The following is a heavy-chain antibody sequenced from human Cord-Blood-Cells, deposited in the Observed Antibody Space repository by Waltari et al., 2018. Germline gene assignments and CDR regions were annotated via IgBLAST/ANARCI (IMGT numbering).Heavy chain of an antibody. CDR2: ISYYGSNK. CDR3: ARSGPYSGSYFDY. Sequence: QVQLVESGGGVVQPGRSLRLSCAASGFTFSSYAMPWVRQAPGKGLEGVAVISYYGSNKYYADSVKGRFTISRDNSKNTLYLQMNSLRAEDTAVYYCARSGPYSGSYFDYWGQGTLVTVSS. D-gene: IGHD1-26*01. V-gene: IGHV3-30-3*01. CDR1: GFTFSSYA. J-gene: IGHJ4*02.